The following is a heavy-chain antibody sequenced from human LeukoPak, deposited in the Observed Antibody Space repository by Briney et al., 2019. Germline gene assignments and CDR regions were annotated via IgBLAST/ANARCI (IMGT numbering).Heavy chain of an antibody. CDR2: IRSSGSTI. CDR3: ARGHTGRFSYYFDY. V-gene: IGHV3-48*03. CDR1: GFTFSNYE. J-gene: IGHJ4*02. Sequence: GGSLRLSCAASGFTFSNYEMNWVRQAPGKGLEWVSYIRSSGSTIYYADSVKGRFTISRDNAKNSPYLQMNSLRAEDTAVYYCARGHTGRFSYYFDYWGQGTLVTVSS. D-gene: IGHD3-10*01.